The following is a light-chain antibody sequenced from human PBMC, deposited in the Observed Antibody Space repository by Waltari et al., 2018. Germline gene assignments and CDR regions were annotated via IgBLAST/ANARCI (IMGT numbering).Light chain of an antibody. CDR1: QSNRRW. CDR3: LQYNSDPDLT. V-gene: IGKV1-5*03. Sequence: WPTSQSNRRWYAWYQQKPGQAPKLLIYSASNLESGVPSRLSGSGSGTEFTLPIISRQPADFASYYCLQYNSDPDLTYGGGTRVDIK. J-gene: IGKJ4*01. CDR2: SAS.